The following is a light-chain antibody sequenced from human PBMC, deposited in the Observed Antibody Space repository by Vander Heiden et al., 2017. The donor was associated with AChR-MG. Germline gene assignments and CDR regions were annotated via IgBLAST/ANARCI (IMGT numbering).Light chain of an antibody. CDR2: EGT. CDR3: CSYAGSSTFV. J-gene: IGLJ2*01. CDR1: SSDVGSYNL. Sequence: QSALTQPAPVSGSPGQSITISCTGTSSDVGSYNLVSWYRQHPGKAPKVMIYEGTKRPSGVSNRFSGSKSGNTASLTISGLQAEDEADYYCCSYAGSSTFVFGGGTKLTVL. V-gene: IGLV2-23*03.